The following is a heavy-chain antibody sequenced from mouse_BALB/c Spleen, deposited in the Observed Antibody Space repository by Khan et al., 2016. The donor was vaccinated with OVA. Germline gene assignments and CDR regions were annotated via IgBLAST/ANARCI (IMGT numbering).Heavy chain of an antibody. J-gene: IGHJ3*01. CDR1: GYSITSDYA. D-gene: IGHD2-14*01. V-gene: IGHV3-2*02. Sequence: VQLKESGPGLVKPSQSLSLTCTVTGYSITSDYAWNWIRQFPGNKLEWMGYISYSGSTSYNPSLKSRISITRDTSKNQFFLQLNSVTTEDTATYYCARGRYRYPFAYWGQGTLVTVSA. CDR3: ARGRYRYPFAY. CDR2: ISYSGST.